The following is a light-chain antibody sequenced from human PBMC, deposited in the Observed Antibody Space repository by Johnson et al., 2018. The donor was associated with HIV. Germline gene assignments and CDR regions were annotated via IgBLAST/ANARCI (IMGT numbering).Light chain of an antibody. CDR1: TSNIGNNY. Sequence: VLTQPPSVSAAPGQKVTISCSGSTSNIGNNYVSWYQQLPGTAPKLLIYDNNKRPSGIPDRFSGSKSGTSATLGITGLQTGDEADYYCGTWGGVFGTGTKVTVL. V-gene: IGLV1-51*01. J-gene: IGLJ1*01. CDR2: DNN. CDR3: GTWGGV.